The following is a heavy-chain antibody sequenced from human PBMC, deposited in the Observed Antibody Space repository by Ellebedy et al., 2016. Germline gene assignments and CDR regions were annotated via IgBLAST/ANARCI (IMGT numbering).Heavy chain of an antibody. CDR1: GFTFSSYA. CDR2: ISGSGSST. D-gene: IGHD2-15*01. J-gene: IGHJ6*02. V-gene: IGHV3-23*01. Sequence: GESLKISXAASGFTFSSYAMSWVRQAPGKGLEWVSGISGSGSSTYYADSVKGRFTISRDNSKNTLHVQMNSLRAEDTAVYYCAKQHCSGGTCYSHYGMDVWGQGTTVTVSS. CDR3: AKQHCSGGTCYSHYGMDV.